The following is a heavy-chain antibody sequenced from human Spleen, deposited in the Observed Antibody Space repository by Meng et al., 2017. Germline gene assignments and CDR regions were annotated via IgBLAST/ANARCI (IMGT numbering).Heavy chain of an antibody. V-gene: IGHV1-69*05. CDR2: IIPIFGTT. CDR3: ARKAGNCISTTCYSLDY. CDR1: GGTFSNYA. J-gene: IGHJ4*02. Sequence: SVKVSCKASGGTFSNYAITWVRQAPGQGLEWMGGIIPIFGTTNYAQKFQGRVTITTDESTSTAYMEVNSLRSEDTAVYFCARKAGNCISTTCYSLDYWGQGTLVTVSS. D-gene: IGHD2-2*01.